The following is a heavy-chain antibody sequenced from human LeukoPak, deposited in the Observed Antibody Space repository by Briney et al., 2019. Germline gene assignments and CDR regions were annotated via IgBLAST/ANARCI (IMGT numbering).Heavy chain of an antibody. V-gene: IGHV4-61*02. D-gene: IGHD3-10*01. Sequence: SETLSLTCTVSGGSIGSGSYYWSWIRQPAGKGLEWIGRMYTSGNINYNPSLKSRVTISLDTSKSQFSLKLSSVTAADTAVYYCARGVDYYGVWGQGTLVTVSS. CDR1: GGSIGSGSYY. CDR3: ARGVDYYGV. CDR2: MYTSGNI. J-gene: IGHJ4*02.